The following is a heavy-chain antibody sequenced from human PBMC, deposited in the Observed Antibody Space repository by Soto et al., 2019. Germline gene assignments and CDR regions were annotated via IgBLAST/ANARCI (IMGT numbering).Heavy chain of an antibody. CDR1: GFTFSSHA. V-gene: IGHV3-23*01. J-gene: IGHJ4*02. CDR3: AKEGISRRFDLDY. D-gene: IGHD3-10*01. CDR2: LNNRGDDT. Sequence: PGGSLRLSCAASGFTFSSHAMSWVRQAPGKGLEWVSGLNNRGDDTYYADSVKGRFTISRDNSKNTLYLQMNSLRVEDSAVYYCAKEGISRRFDLDYWGQGTLVPSPQ.